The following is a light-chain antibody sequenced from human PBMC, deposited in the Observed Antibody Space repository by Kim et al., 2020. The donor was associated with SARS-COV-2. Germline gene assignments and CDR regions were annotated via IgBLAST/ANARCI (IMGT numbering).Light chain of an antibody. Sequence: VSPGERATLSCRASQSVSTNLAWYQQKPGQAPRLLIYGASTRATGIPARFSGSGSGTEFTPTISSLQSEDFAVYYCQQYNNWPLYTFGQGTKLEI. CDR1: QSVSTN. CDR3: QQYNNWPLYT. J-gene: IGKJ2*01. CDR2: GAS. V-gene: IGKV3-15*01.